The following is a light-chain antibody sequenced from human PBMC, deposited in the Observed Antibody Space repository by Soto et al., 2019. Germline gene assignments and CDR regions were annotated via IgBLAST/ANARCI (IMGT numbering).Light chain of an antibody. CDR3: QRYGSSPVT. Sequence: EIVLTQSPGTLSLSPGERATLSCRASQSVSSSYLAWYQQKPGQAPRLLIYGASSRATGIPDRFSGSGSGTDFTLTISGLEPEDFAVYYCQRYGSSPVTFGQGTRLEIK. CDR2: GAS. CDR1: QSVSSSY. J-gene: IGKJ5*01. V-gene: IGKV3-20*01.